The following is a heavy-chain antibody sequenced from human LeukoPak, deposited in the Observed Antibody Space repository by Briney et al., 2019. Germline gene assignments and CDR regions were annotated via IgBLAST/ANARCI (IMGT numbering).Heavy chain of an antibody. V-gene: IGHV3-21*01. Sequence: GGSLRLSCAASGFTFSSYSMNWVRQAPGKGLEWVSSISSSSSYIYYADSVKGRFTISRDNAKNSLYLQMNSLRAEDTAVYYCARDGPRPIKCYYDSSGYNWFDPWGQGTLVTVSS. CDR3: ARDGPRPIKCYYDSSGYNWFDP. J-gene: IGHJ5*02. D-gene: IGHD3-22*01. CDR2: ISSSSSYI. CDR1: GFTFSSYS.